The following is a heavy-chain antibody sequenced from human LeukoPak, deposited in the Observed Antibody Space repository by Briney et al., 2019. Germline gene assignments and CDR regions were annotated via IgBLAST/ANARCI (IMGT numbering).Heavy chain of an antibody. CDR2: ISGNSGTT. Sequence: GGSLRLSCAASGFTFSSYGMSWVRQAPGKGLEWVSGISGNSGTTYYADSVKGRFTISRDNSKNTLFLQMNSPRAEDTAVYYCAELGITMIGGVWGKGTTVTISS. CDR1: GFTFSSYG. J-gene: IGHJ6*04. V-gene: IGHV3-23*01. D-gene: IGHD3-10*02. CDR3: AELGITMIGGV.